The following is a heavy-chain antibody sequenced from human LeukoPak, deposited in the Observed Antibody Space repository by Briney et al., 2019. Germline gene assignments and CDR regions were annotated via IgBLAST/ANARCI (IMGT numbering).Heavy chain of an antibody. CDR3: AREGAAAGNFVY. CDR2: IYYSGST. CDR1: GGSISSQY. V-gene: IGHV4-31*03. J-gene: IGHJ4*02. D-gene: IGHD6-13*01. Sequence: SETLSLTCTVSGGSISSQYWSWIRQHPGKGLEWIGYIYYSGSTYYNPSLKSRVTISVDTSKNQFSLKLSSVTAADTSVYYCAREGAAAGNFVYWGQGTLVTVSS.